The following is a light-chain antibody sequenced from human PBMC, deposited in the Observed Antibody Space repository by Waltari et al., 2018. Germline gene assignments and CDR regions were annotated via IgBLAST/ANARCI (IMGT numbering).Light chain of an antibody. CDR2: DVS. V-gene: IGLV2-14*03. CDR3: SSYTASRALEVL. J-gene: IGLJ2*01. CDR1: NSDVGDFDF. Sequence: QSALTQPASVSGSPGQSITISCTGTNSDVGDFDFVSWYQQHPGDAPKLLIYDVSTRPAVVSHRFSGAQSGNTASLTISGLQAEDEADYYCSSYTASRALEVLFGGGTKLTVL.